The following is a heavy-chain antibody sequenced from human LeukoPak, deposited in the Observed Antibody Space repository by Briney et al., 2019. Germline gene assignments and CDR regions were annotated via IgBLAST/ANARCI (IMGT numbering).Heavy chain of an antibody. D-gene: IGHD5-18*01. Sequence: SETLSLTCTVSGGSISSSSYYWGWIRQPPGKGLEWIGSIYYSGSTYYNPSLKSRVTISVDTSKNQFSLKLSSVTAADTAVYYCARIASSAMVMGAFDYWGQGTLVTVS. CDR2: IYYSGST. V-gene: IGHV4-39*07. J-gene: IGHJ4*02. CDR3: ARIASSAMVMGAFDY. CDR1: GGSISSSSYY.